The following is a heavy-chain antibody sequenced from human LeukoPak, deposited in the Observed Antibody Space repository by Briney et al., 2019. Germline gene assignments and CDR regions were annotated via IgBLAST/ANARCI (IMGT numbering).Heavy chain of an antibody. CDR1: GFTFTSSA. D-gene: IGHD3-9*01. J-gene: IGHJ6*02. CDR3: AAFGDDILTGYYYYGMDV. Sequence: GASVKVSCKASGFTFTSSAMQWVRQARGQRLGGIGWIVVGSGNTNYAQKFQERVTITRDMSTSTAYMELSSLRSEDTAVYYCAAFGDDILTGYYYYGMDVWGQGTTVTVSS. CDR2: IVVGSGNT. V-gene: IGHV1-58*02.